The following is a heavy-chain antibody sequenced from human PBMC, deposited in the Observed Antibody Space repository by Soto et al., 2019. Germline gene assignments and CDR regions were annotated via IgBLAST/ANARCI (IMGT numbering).Heavy chain of an antibody. CDR3: ARALGYCSGGSCYSWFDP. V-gene: IGHV4-59*12. J-gene: IGHJ5*02. D-gene: IGHD2-15*01. Sequence: SETLSLTCTVSGGSISSYYWSWIRQPPGKGLEWIGYIYHSGSTNYNPSLKSRVTISVDKSKNQFSLKLSSVTAADTAVYYCARALGYCSGGSCYSWFDPWGQGTLVTVSS. CDR2: IYHSGST. CDR1: GGSISSYY.